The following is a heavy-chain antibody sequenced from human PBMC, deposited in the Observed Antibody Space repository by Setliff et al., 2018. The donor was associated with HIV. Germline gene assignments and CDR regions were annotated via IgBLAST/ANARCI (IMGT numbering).Heavy chain of an antibody. J-gene: IGHJ6*02. D-gene: IGHD2-15*01. CDR3: ARAPSCIGANCIFYYYYYQGLDV. CDR1: GGSLTHYY. Sequence: SETLSLTCTVYGGSLTHYYWTWIRQPPGRGLEWIGEITDTGHTNYNSSLQSRVTISLDTSRKQFSLKLTSVTASDAAVYYCARAPSCIGANCIFYYYYYQGLDVWGHGTTVTVSS. V-gene: IGHV4-34*01. CDR2: ITDTGHT.